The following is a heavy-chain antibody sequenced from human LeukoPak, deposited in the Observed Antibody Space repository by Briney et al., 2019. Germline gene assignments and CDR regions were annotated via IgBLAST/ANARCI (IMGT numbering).Heavy chain of an antibody. Sequence: GASVKVSCKASGYTLTGYYMHWVRQAPGQGLEWMGWINTNSGGTNYAQKFQGRVTMTRDTSISTAYMELSRLRSDDTAVYYCARDFSTYGDYLGYWGQGTLVTVSS. CDR1: GYTLTGYY. CDR2: INTNSGGT. CDR3: ARDFSTYGDYLGY. D-gene: IGHD4-17*01. V-gene: IGHV1-2*02. J-gene: IGHJ4*02.